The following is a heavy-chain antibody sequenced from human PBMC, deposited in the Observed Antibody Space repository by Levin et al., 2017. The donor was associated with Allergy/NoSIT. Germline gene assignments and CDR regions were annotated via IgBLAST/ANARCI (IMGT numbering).Heavy chain of an antibody. D-gene: IGHD3-3*01. Sequence: PSETLSLTCAVSGASIGSTNWWSWVRQSPGEGLEWIGEIYHSGSRNYNPSLKSRVTISVDKSRNQFSLKLTSVTAADTALYFCARLADWSTSTGYYFDSWGQGTLVTVSS. CDR2: IYHSGSR. CDR1: GASIGSTNW. V-gene: IGHV4-4*02. CDR3: ARLADWSTSTGYYFDS. J-gene: IGHJ4*02.